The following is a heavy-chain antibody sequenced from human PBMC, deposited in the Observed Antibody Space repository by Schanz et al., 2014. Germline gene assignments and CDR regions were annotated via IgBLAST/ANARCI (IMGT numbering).Heavy chain of an antibody. J-gene: IGHJ4*02. CDR3: ARLDSSSWYPRY. D-gene: IGHD6-13*01. CDR2: LTGSGGGT. CDR1: GFTFNNYA. V-gene: IGHV3-23*04. Sequence: EVQLVESGGGLVQPGGSLRLSCAASGFTFNNYAMSWVRQAPGKGPEWVSSLTGSGGGTYYADSVRGRFAISRDNSKNTLYLEMNSLRAEDTAVYYCARLDSSSWYPRYWGQGTLVTVSS.